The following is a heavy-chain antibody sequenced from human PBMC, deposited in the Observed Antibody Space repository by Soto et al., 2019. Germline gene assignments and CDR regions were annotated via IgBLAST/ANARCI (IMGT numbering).Heavy chain of an antibody. CDR3: ASEGKVFDY. V-gene: IGHV3-33*01. CDR2: IWYDGSNK. Sequence: QVQLVESGGGVVQPGRSLRLSCAASGFTFSSYGMHWVRQAPGKGLEWVAVIWYDGSNKFYADSVKGRFTISRDNYKNTLFLQMSSLRAEDKAVFYCASEGKVFDYWGQGTLVTVSS. D-gene: IGHD3-10*01. CDR1: GFTFSSYG. J-gene: IGHJ4*02.